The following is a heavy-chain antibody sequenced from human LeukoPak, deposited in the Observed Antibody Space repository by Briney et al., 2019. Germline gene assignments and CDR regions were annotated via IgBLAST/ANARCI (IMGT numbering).Heavy chain of an antibody. J-gene: IGHJ4*02. Sequence: NPSQTLSLTCTVSGGSISSGGHYWNWIRQHPGKGLEWIGYIYYSGSTYYNPSLKSRVTISVDTSKNQFSPKLSSATAADTAVYYCASMGRYCSSTSCYYFDSWGQGTLVTVSS. D-gene: IGHD2-2*01. CDR1: GGSISSGGHY. CDR2: IYYSGST. V-gene: IGHV4-31*03. CDR3: ASMGRYCSSTSCYYFDS.